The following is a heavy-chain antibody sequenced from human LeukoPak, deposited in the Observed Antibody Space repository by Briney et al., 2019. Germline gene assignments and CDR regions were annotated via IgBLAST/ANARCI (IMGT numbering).Heavy chain of an antibody. J-gene: IGHJ5*02. CDR1: GGSISSYY. CDR2: IYYSGST. V-gene: IGHV4-59*01. D-gene: IGHD3-22*01. Sequence: SETLSLTCTVSGGSISSYYWSWIRQPPGKGLEWIGYIYYSGSTNYNPSLKSRVIISVDTSQNQFSLKLSSVTAADTAVYYCARVLPVVTASNNWFDPWGQGTLVTVSS. CDR3: ARVLPVVTASNNWFDP.